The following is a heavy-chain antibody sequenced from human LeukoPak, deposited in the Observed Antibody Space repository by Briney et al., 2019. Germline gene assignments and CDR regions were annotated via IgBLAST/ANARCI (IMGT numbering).Heavy chain of an antibody. J-gene: IGHJ4*02. CDR2: ISGSGGST. D-gene: IGHD2-2*01. V-gene: IGHV3-23*01. CDR3: AKDSLRTVPKASFDS. CDR1: GFTFSSYW. Sequence: PGGSLRLSCAASGFTFSSYWMSWVRQAPGKGLEWVSAISGSGGSTYYADSVKGRFTISRDNSKNTLYLQMNSLRAEDTAVYYCAKDSLRTVPKASFDSWGQGTLVTVSS.